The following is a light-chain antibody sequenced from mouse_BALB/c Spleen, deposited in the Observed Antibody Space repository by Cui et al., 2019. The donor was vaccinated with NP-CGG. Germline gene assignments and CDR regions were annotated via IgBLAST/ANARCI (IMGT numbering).Light chain of an antibody. V-gene: IGLV1*01. CDR3: ALWYSNHWV. CDR2: GTN. J-gene: IGLJ1*01. Sequence: QTVVTQESALTTSPGETVTITCRSSTGAITTSNYPNWVQEKPDHLFTGLMGGTNNRAPGVPAKFSGSLIGDKAALTITGAQTEDEAIYFCALWYSNHWVFGGGTKLTVL. CDR1: TGAITTSNY.